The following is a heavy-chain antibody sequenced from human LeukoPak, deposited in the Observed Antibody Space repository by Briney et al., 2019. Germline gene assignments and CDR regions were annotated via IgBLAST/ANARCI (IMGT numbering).Heavy chain of an antibody. D-gene: IGHD3-10*01. CDR3: ARESGGSGTLPYDF. V-gene: IGHV3-66*01. CDR1: GFTVSSNY. Sequence: GGSLRLSCAASGFTVSSNYMSWVRQAPGKGLEWVSVIYSGGSTYYADSVKGRFTISRDNSKNTLYLQMNSLRAEDTAVYYCARESGGSGTLPYDFWGHGTMVTVSS. CDR2: IYSGGST. J-gene: IGHJ3*01.